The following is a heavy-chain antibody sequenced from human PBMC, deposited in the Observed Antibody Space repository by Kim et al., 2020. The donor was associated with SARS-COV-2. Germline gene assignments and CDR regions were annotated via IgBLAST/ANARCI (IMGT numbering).Heavy chain of an antibody. CDR1: GFTFSTYA. Sequence: GGSLRLSCAASGFTFSTYAMHWVRQAPGKGLEYVAAISTNGDSTNFARSVKGRFSISRDNSQNTLYLQMGSLRAEDTAVYYCARVVYNSGSDYLDNWGQGTLVTVSS. D-gene: IGHD3-10*01. J-gene: IGHJ4*02. CDR3: ARVVYNSGSDYLDN. V-gene: IGHV3-64*01. CDR2: ISTNGDST.